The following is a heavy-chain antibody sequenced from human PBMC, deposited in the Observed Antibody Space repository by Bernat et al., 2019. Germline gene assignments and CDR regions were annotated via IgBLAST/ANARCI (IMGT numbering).Heavy chain of an antibody. Sequence: QVHLVQSGAEVKQPGASVKVSCKASGYSFTDYYIHWVRQAPGQGLEWMGRINPNGGGTDFAQRFQGSVTMTRDTSIRTAYMELSGVTSDDTAIYYCARYYDFWSGYDSWGQGTLVTVSS. CDR3: ARYYDFWSGYDS. J-gene: IGHJ4*02. CDR1: GYSFTDYY. V-gene: IGHV1-2*06. CDR2: INPNGGGT. D-gene: IGHD3-3*01.